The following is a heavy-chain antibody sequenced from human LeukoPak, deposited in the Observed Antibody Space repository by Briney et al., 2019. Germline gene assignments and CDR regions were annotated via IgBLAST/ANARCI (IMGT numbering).Heavy chain of an antibody. CDR1: GYSFSDSW. CDR2: IYPGDSDT. J-gene: IGHJ4*02. Sequence: KRGESLKISCKGSGYSFSDSWIGWVRQMPVKGLGWMGIIYPGDSDTTYNPSFQGQVTISADKSISTAYLQWSSLKASDAAMYYCARLGWSYRSGSRGGFFDYWGQGTLVTVSS. V-gene: IGHV5-51*01. CDR3: ARLGWSYRSGSRGGFFDY. D-gene: IGHD6-19*01.